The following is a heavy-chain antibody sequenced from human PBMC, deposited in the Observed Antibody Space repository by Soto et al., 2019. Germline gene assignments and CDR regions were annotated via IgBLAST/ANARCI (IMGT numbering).Heavy chain of an antibody. D-gene: IGHD1-26*01. CDR2: INPNSGGT. Sequence: QVQVVQSGAEMKKPGASVKVSCKTSGYIFTNYYMHWVRQAPGQGLEWMGWINPNSGGTNYAQKFQGRVTMTRDTSISTAYMKLNRLRSDDTAVYYCARSSGSYSDFDYWGQGTLVTVSS. CDR1: GYIFTNYY. J-gene: IGHJ4*02. V-gene: IGHV1-2*02. CDR3: ARSSGSYSDFDY.